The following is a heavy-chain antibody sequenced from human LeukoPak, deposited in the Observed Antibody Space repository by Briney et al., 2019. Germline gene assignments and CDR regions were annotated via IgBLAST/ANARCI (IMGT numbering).Heavy chain of an antibody. CDR2: INPNSGGT. CDR3: ARVLAPRAGYLHY. CDR1: GYTFTGYY. J-gene: IGHJ4*02. Sequence: SVKVSCKASGYTFTGYYMHWVRQAPGQGLEWMGWINPNSGGTNYAQKFQGRVTMTRDTSISTAYMELSRLRSDDTAVYYCARVLAPRAGYLHYWGQGTLVTVSS. D-gene: IGHD3-9*01. V-gene: IGHV1-2*02.